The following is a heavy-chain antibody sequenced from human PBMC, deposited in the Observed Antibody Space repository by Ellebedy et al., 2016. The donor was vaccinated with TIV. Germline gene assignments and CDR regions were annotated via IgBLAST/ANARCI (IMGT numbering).Heavy chain of an antibody. Sequence: SETLSLTXTVSGGSISSSSYYWGWIRQPPGKGLEWIGSIYYSGSTYYNPSLKSRVTISVDTSKNQFPLKLSSVTAADTAVYYCARLEWLVYFDYWGQGTLVTVSS. V-gene: IGHV4-39*01. CDR2: IYYSGST. D-gene: IGHD6-19*01. CDR1: GGSISSSSYY. J-gene: IGHJ4*02. CDR3: ARLEWLVYFDY.